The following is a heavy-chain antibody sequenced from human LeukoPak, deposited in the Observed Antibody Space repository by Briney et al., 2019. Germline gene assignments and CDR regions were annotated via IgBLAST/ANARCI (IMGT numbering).Heavy chain of an antibody. V-gene: IGHV3-48*01. Sequence: GGSLRLSCAASGFTFSSYSMNWVRQAPGEGLEWVSYISSLSGTIYYADSVKGRFTISRDNSKNTLYLQMNSLRAEDTAIYYCAKDLVPGSLDYWGQGTLVTVSS. J-gene: IGHJ4*02. CDR2: ISSLSGTI. CDR3: AKDLVPGSLDY. CDR1: GFTFSSYS. D-gene: IGHD3-10*01.